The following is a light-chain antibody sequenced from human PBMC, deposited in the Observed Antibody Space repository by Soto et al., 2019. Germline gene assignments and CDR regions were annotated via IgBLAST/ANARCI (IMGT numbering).Light chain of an antibody. CDR3: CSYAGSYTYVV. CDR1: SSDVGGYNY. V-gene: IGLV2-11*01. CDR2: DVS. J-gene: IGLJ2*01. Sequence: QSALTQPRSVSGSPGQSVTISCTGTSSDVGGYNYVPWYQQHPGKAPKLMIYDVSKRPSGVPDRFSGSKSGNTASLTISGLQAEDEADYYCCSYAGSYTYVVFGGGTKVTVL.